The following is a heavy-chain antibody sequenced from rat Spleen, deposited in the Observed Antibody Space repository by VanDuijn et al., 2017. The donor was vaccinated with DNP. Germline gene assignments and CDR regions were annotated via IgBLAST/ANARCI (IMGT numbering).Heavy chain of an antibody. V-gene: IGHV5-31*01. CDR2: ITGSGGNT. CDR1: GFTFNNYW. D-gene: IGHD4-3*01. CDR3: ASPVPSGHYVMDA. J-gene: IGHJ4*01. Sequence: EVQLVESGGDLVQPGRSLKLSCVASGFTFNNYWMAWIRQVPGKGLEWLGAITGSGGNTYYPDSVKGRFTISRDNAKNTLYLQMNSLRSEATATYYCASPVPSGHYVMDAWGQGTSVTVSS.